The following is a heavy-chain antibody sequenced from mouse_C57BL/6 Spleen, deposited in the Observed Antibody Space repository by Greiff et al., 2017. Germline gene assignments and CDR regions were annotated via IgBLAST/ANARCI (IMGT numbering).Heavy chain of an antibody. V-gene: IGHV1-72*01. CDR3: ARSSTVVAHWYFDV. D-gene: IGHD1-1*01. CDR2: IDPNSGGT. Sequence: VQLQQPGAELVKPGASVKLSCKASGYTFTSYWMHWVKQRPGRGLEWIGRIDPNSGGTKYNEKFKSKATLTVDKSSSTAYMQLSSLTSEDSAVYYGARSSTVVAHWYFDVWGTGTTVTVSS. CDR1: GYTFTSYW. J-gene: IGHJ1*03.